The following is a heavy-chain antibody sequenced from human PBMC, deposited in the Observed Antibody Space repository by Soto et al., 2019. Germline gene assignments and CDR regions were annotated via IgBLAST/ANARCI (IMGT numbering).Heavy chain of an antibody. Sequence: QITLKESGPTLVKPTQTLTLTCTFSGFSLSTSGVGVGWIRQPPGKALEWLALIYWDDDKRYSPSLKSRLTITTDTSKSPAVLTMTNMDPVDTATYYCAHGGILTGWGYWGQGTLVTVSS. CDR1: GFSLSTSGVG. D-gene: IGHD3-9*01. CDR2: IYWDDDK. J-gene: IGHJ4*02. V-gene: IGHV2-5*02. CDR3: AHGGILTGWGY.